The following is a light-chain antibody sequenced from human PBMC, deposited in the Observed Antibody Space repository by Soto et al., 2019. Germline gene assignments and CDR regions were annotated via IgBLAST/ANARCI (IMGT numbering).Light chain of an antibody. CDR1: QTINNW. J-gene: IGKJ1*01. Sequence: DIQMTQSPSTLSASIGDRVTITCRASQTINNWLAWYQQKPGKAPNLLIYHASNLETGVPSRFSGSAFGTEFTLTISSLQPADFATYYCQHYNSYPWTFGQGTKVDIK. V-gene: IGKV1-5*01. CDR2: HAS. CDR3: QHYNSYPWT.